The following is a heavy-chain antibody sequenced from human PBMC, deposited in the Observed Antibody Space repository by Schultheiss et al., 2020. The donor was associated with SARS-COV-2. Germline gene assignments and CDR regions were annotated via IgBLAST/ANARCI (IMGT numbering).Heavy chain of an antibody. J-gene: IGHJ4*02. D-gene: IGHD1-26*01. CDR2: IYYSGST. CDR3: ARASGIVGAFDY. CDR1: GGSISSYY. V-gene: IGHV4-59*01. Sequence: SETLSLTCTVSGGSISSYYWSWIRQPPGKGLEWIGYIYYSGSTNYNPSLKSRVTILVDTSKNQFSLKLSSVTAADTAVYYCARASGIVGAFDYWGQGTLVTVSS.